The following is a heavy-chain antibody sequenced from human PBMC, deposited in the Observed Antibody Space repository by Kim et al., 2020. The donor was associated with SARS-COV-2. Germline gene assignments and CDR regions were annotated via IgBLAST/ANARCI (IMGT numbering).Heavy chain of an antibody. Sequence: EYAASVKGRFTISRDDSKNSLYLQMNSLKTEDTAVYYCARDGPLAYGMDVWGQGTTVTVSS. J-gene: IGHJ6*02. CDR3: ARDGPLAYGMDV. V-gene: IGHV3-72*01.